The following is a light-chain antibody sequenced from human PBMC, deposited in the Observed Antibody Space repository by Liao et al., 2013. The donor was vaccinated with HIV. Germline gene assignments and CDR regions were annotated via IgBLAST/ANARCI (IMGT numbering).Light chain of an antibody. V-gene: IGLV3-21*01. Sequence: YVLTQPPSVSVAPGKTARITCGGNNIRTKSVHWYQQMPGQAPVLVIYYDNDRPSGIPERFSGSHSGNTATLTISETQAMDEADYYCQAWDTNTAIFGGGTKLTVL. CDR3: QAWDTNTAI. J-gene: IGLJ2*01. CDR2: YDN. CDR1: NIRTKS.